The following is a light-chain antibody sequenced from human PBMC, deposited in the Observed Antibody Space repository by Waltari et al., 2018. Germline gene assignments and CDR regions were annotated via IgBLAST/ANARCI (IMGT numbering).Light chain of an antibody. Sequence: DVLMTQSPVSLAVTLGQSASISCRSSQSLIYSDGNTYLNWFHQRPGQSPRRLIYKISRRESGVPDRFSVSGSGTEFTLKISRVETEDVGFYFCMQGSHWPRTFGQGTKVEIK. J-gene: IGKJ1*01. CDR1: QSLIYSDGNTY. V-gene: IGKV2-30*01. CDR2: KIS. CDR3: MQGSHWPRT.